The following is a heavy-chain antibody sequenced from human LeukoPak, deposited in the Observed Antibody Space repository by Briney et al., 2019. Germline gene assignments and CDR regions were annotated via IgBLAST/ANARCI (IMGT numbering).Heavy chain of an antibody. CDR3: ARVGVDTAMAHYYYYYMDV. V-gene: IGHV4-38-2*02. J-gene: IGHJ6*03. CDR1: GYSISSGYY. D-gene: IGHD5-18*01. Sequence: PSETLSLTCTVSGYSISSGYYWGWIRQPPGKGLEWIGSIYHSGSTYYNPSLKSRVTISVDTSKNQFSLKLSSVTAADTAVYYCARVGVDTAMAHYYYYYMDVWGKGTTVTISS. CDR2: IYHSGST.